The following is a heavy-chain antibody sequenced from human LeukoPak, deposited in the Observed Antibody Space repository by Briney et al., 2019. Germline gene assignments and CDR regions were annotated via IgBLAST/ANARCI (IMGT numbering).Heavy chain of an antibody. D-gene: IGHD6-13*01. CDR3: ARDVTYSGIAAAGCFDP. CDR2: IYYSGST. Sequence: PSQTLSLTRTVSGGSISSYYWSWIRQPPGKGLEWIGYIYYSGSTSYNPSLKSRVKVSVDTSKNQFSLKLSSVTAADTAVYYCARDVTYSGIAAAGCFDPWGQGTLVTVSS. V-gene: IGHV4-59*01. J-gene: IGHJ5*02. CDR1: GGSISSYY.